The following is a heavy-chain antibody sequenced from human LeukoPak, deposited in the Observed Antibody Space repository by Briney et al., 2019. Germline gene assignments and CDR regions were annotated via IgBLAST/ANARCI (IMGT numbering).Heavy chain of an antibody. J-gene: IGHJ4*02. Sequence: PSETLSLTCTVSGGSISSSSYYWGWIRQPPGKGLEWIGSIYYSGSTYYNPSLKSRVTISVDTSKNQFSLKLSSVTAADTAVYYCAREVVLRYFDWFCEYFDYWGQGTLVTVSS. CDR3: AREVVLRYFDWFCEYFDY. CDR1: GGSISSSSYY. D-gene: IGHD3-9*01. CDR2: IYYSGST. V-gene: IGHV4-39*07.